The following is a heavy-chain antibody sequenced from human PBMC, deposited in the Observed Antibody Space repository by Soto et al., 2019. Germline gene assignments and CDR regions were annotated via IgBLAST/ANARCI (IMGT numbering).Heavy chain of an antibody. D-gene: IGHD3-22*01. CDR1: GGSISSGNW. V-gene: IGHV4-4*02. CDR3: AIAVENYYDTTPTGQFAF. J-gene: IGHJ4*02. CDR2: QYYSGST. Sequence: QVHLQESGPGLVRPSGTLSLTCAVSGGSISSGNWWSWVRQPPGKGLEWIGQQYYSGSTRYKPSLKSRVTISVDESKNQVSLKLSSVTAADSAVYYCAIAVENYYDTTPTGQFAFWGPGTLVTVSS.